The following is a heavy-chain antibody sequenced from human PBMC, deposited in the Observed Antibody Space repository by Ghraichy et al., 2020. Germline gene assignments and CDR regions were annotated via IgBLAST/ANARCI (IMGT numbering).Heavy chain of an antibody. CDR1: GFTFTSSA. J-gene: IGHJ3*02. V-gene: IGHV1-58*02. D-gene: IGHD5-12*01. CDR3: AADPKAVLGGYVAFDI. CDR2: IVVGSGNT. Sequence: SVKVSCKASGFTFTSSAMQWVRQARGQRLEWIGWIVVGSGNTNYAQKFQERVTITRDMSTSTAYMELSSLRSEDTAVYYCAADPKAVLGGYVAFDIWGQGTMVTVSS.